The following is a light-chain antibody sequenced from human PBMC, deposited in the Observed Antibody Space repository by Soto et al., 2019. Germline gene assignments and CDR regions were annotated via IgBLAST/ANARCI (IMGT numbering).Light chain of an antibody. CDR1: QGIRNE. V-gene: IGKV1-6*01. CDR2: AAS. Sequence: AVQMTQSPSSLSASVGDRVTITCRASQGIRNELGWYQQKPGKAPNLLIYAASSLKSGVPSRFSGSGSGTDFTLTISSLQPEDFGTYYCLQDYNYPRMFGQGTKVEIK. CDR3: LQDYNYPRM. J-gene: IGKJ1*01.